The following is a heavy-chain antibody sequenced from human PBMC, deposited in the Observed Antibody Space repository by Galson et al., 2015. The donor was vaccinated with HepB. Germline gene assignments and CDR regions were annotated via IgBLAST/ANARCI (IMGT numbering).Heavy chain of an antibody. CDR2: INAGNGNT. CDR1: GYTFTSYA. V-gene: IGHV1-3*01. Sequence: SVKVSCKASGYTFTSYAMHWVRQAPGQRLEWMGWINAGNGNTKYSQKFQGRVTITRDTSASTAYMELSSLRSEDTAVYYCAIIVVVPPGAFDIWGQGTMVTVSS. CDR3: AIIVVVPPGAFDI. J-gene: IGHJ3*02. D-gene: IGHD3-22*01.